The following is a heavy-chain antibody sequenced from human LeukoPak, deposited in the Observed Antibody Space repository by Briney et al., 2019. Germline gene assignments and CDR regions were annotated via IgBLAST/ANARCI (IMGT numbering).Heavy chain of an antibody. J-gene: IGHJ4*01. CDR1: GVSISSYS. D-gene: IGHD6-19*01. V-gene: IGHV4-59*08. CDR3: ARWDDSDWGFGN. CDR2: FSNRGTT. Sequence: PSETLSLTCIVSGVSISSYSWNWIRQSPGKGLEWVGYFSNRGTTSYNPSLNSRVTISVDTSKNQLSLKLTSVTDADTAVYYCARWDDSDWGFGNWGPXTLVTVSS.